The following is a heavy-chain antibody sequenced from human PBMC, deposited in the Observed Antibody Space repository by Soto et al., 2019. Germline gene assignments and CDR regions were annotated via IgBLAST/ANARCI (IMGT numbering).Heavy chain of an antibody. CDR1: GFPFSTHP. V-gene: IGHV3-53*01. CDR2: IYSAGST. CDR3: ARATEQLVVPHRPLDYYGMDA. J-gene: IGHJ6*02. D-gene: IGHD6-13*01. Sequence: GGSLKLSCPASGFPFSTHPMSWVRQAPGQGLEWVSVIYSAGSTYYADSVKVRFTIYRETSKNPLSIKLNSLRAEDTAVYYCARATEQLVVPHRPLDYYGMDAWGQGTPVTVSS.